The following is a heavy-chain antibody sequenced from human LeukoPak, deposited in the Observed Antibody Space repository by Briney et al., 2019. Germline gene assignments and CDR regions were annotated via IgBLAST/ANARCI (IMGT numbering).Heavy chain of an antibody. V-gene: IGHV3-30*02. CDR2: IRYDGSNK. Sequence: GGSLRLSCTVSGFTVSSNSMSWVRQAPGKGLEWVAFIRYDGSNKYYADSVKGRFTISRDNSKNTLYLQMNSLRAEDTAVYYCAKDLGATGLAYWGQGTLVTVSS. CDR3: AKDLGATGLAY. J-gene: IGHJ4*02. D-gene: IGHD1-26*01. CDR1: GFTVSSNS.